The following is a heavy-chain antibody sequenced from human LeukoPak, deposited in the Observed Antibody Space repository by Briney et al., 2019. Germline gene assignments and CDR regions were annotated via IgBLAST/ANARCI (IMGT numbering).Heavy chain of an antibody. CDR3: ALGLGHYYGMDV. V-gene: IGHV4-59*01. CDR1: GGSISSYY. Sequence: SETLSLTCTVSGGSISSYYWSWIRQPPGKGLEWIGYIYYSGSTNYNPSLESRVTISVDTSKNQFSLKLSSVTAADTAVYYCALGLGHYYGMDVWGQGTTVTVSS. CDR2: IYYSGST. D-gene: IGHD6-19*01. J-gene: IGHJ6*02.